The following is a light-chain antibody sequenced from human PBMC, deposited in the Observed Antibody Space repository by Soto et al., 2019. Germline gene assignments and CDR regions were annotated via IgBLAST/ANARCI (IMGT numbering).Light chain of an antibody. CDR1: QSIHSY. Sequence: DIPLTQSPSSLCASVVDRVTIXCQASQSIHSYLNWYKQTPGKPPELLIYAASTLQSGVPSRFSGSGSGTDFTLTISCLQSEDFATYYCQQYYSYPPLTFGGGTKVDI. CDR3: QQYYSYPPLT. CDR2: AAS. J-gene: IGKJ4*01. V-gene: IGKV1-39*01.